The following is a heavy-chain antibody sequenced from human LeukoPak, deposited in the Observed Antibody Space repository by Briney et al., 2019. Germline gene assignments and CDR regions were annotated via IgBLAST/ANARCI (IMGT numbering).Heavy chain of an antibody. CDR1: GGSISSSNW. CDR3: ARDLHYGSGSYSFDY. D-gene: IGHD3-10*01. J-gene: IGHJ4*02. CDR2: IYRSGST. V-gene: IGHV4-4*02. Sequence: SGALSLTCAVSGGSISSSNWWSWVRQPPGKGLEWIGEIYRSGSTNYNPSLKSRVTISVDKSKNQFSLKLSSVTAADTAVYYCARDLHYGSGSYSFDYWGQGTLVTVSS.